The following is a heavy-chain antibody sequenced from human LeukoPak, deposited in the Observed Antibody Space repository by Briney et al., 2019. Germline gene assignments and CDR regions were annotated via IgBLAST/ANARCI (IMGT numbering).Heavy chain of an antibody. J-gene: IGHJ4*02. D-gene: IGHD3-16*01. Sequence: NPSETLSLTCTVSGGSINRSSYYWGWIRQPPGKGLEWIGSIYYSGRTYYNPSLKSRVTIFVDTSKNYFFLKVSSVSAADTAVYYCTRHTSAYNIDYWGQGTLVTVSS. CDR3: TRHTSAYNIDY. CDR2: IYYSGRT. V-gene: IGHV4-39*01. CDR1: GGSINRSSYY.